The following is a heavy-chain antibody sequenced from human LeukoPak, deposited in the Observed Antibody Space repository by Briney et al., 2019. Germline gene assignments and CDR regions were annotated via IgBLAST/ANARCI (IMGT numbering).Heavy chain of an antibody. J-gene: IGHJ1*01. Sequence: PSETLSLTCAVYGGSFSDYYWSWIRQPPGKGLEWIGEINHSGSTNYNPSLKSRVTISVDTSKNQFSLNLSSVTAADTAVYYCARRGLSVLPRFQHWGQGTLVTVSS. V-gene: IGHV4-34*01. CDR2: INHSGST. CDR3: ARRGLSVLPRFQH. D-gene: IGHD3-10*01. CDR1: GGSFSDYY.